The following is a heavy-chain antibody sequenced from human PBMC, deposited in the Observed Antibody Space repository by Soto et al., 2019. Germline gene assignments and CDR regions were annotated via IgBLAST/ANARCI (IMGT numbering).Heavy chain of an antibody. V-gene: IGHV1-18*01. CDR3: ARGDCSSTSCYFSPNDAFDI. D-gene: IGHD2-2*01. CDR2: ISAYNGNT. Sequence: ASVKVSCKASGYTFTSYGISWVRQAPGQGLEWMGWISAYNGNTNYAQKLQGRVTMTTDTSTSTAYMELRSLRSDDTAVYYCARGDCSSTSCYFSPNDAFDIWGQGTMVTVSS. CDR1: GYTFTSYG. J-gene: IGHJ3*02.